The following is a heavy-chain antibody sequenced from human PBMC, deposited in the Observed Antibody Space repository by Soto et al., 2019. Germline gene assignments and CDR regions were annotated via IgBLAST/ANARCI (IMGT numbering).Heavy chain of an antibody. J-gene: IGHJ6*02. CDR1: GDSVSRYY. D-gene: IGHD3-10*01. Sequence: SETLSLTCTVSGDSVSRYYWNWIRQPPGKGLEWIGYIYNSGSTNYNPSLKSRVTISVDTSKNQFSLTLTSVTAADTAVYYCASAPTHSYGSGTPYYFYPMDIWGQGTTVTVSS. CDR3: ASAPTHSYGSGTPYYFYPMDI. V-gene: IGHV4-59*02. CDR2: IYNSGST.